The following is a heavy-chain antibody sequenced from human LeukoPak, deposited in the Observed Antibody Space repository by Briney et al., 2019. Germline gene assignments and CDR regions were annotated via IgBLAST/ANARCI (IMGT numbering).Heavy chain of an antibody. CDR3: NYYGSGSYYRGVLDAFDI. CDR2: IYNSGNT. CDR1: GGSISSGDYY. D-gene: IGHD3-10*01. V-gene: IGHV4-30-4*01. J-gene: IGHJ3*02. Sequence: PSETLSLTCTVSGGSISSGDYYWSWIRQPPGQGLEWMGNIYNSGNTYYNPSLKSRVTISSDTSKNQFSLRLSSVTAADTAVYYCNYYGSGSYYRGVLDAFDIWGQGTMVTVSS.